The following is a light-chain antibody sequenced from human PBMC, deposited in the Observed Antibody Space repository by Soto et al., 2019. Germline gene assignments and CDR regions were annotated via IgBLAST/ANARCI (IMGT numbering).Light chain of an antibody. CDR1: QSVSSNY. J-gene: IGKJ5*01. Sequence: EIVLTQSPGSLSLSPGETATLSCRASQSVSSNYLAWNQHNPGQAPRLLIYGASSRATAISDRFSGSGSGTDFTLTVSRLEPEDFAVYYCQQYGSSPITFGQGTRLEIK. CDR2: GAS. V-gene: IGKV3-20*01. CDR3: QQYGSSPIT.